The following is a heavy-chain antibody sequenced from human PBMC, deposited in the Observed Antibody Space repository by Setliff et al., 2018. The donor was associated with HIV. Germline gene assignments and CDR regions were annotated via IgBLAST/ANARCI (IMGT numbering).Heavy chain of an antibody. CDR2: IYHSRST. Sequence: PSETLSLTCTVSGGSISNSSYYWGWIRQPPGKGLEWIGNIYHSRSTYYNPSLKSRVTISVDTSKNQFSLKLISVTAADTAAYYCARYGGNSFWFDPWGQGTLVTVSS. CDR1: GGSISNSSYY. CDR3: ARYGGNSFWFDP. J-gene: IGHJ5*02. V-gene: IGHV4-39*07. D-gene: IGHD2-21*01.